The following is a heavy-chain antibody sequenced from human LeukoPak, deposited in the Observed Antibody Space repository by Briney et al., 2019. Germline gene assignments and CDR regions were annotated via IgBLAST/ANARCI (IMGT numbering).Heavy chain of an antibody. CDR1: GFTFSNYA. CDR2: ISASGVRT. CDR3: AGRDGYNIDPPHFDY. D-gene: IGHD5-24*01. Sequence: GGSLRLSCAASGFTFSNYAMSWVRQAPGKGLEWVSSISASGVRTYYADSVRGRFTISRDNSKNTVYLQMTSLRAEDTAVYYCAGRDGYNIDPPHFDYWGQGTLVTVSS. V-gene: IGHV3-23*01. J-gene: IGHJ4*02.